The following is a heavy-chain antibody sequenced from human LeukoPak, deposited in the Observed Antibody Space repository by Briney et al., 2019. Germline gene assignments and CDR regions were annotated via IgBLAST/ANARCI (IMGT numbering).Heavy chain of an antibody. D-gene: IGHD3-22*01. CDR1: GDSIGSKSYY. Sequence: SETLSLTCTVSGDSIGSKSYYWGWIRQPPGKGLEWIGSIYHSGRTYYSPSLKSRVTISVDTSMNQMSLKLTSVTAADTAIYYCARHTFHGQAVIVVVPTPDWYFDIWGRGTLVAASS. CDR2: IYHSGRT. V-gene: IGHV4-39*01. J-gene: IGHJ2*01. CDR3: ARHTFHGQAVIVVVPTPDWYFDI.